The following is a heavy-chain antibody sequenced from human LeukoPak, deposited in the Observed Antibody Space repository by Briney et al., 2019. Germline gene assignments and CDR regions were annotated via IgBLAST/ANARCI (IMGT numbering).Heavy chain of an antibody. J-gene: IGHJ4*02. CDR3: ARDLNWNDWSFDY. CDR2: IYYSGST. Sequence: SETLSLTCTVSGGSIRSSTDYWGWIRQPPGKELEWIGSIYYSGSTYYNPSLKSRVTISVDTSKNQFSVKLNSVTPEDTAVYYCARDLNWNDWSFDYWGQGTLVTVSS. CDR1: GGSIRSSTDY. D-gene: IGHD1-1*01. V-gene: IGHV4-39*07.